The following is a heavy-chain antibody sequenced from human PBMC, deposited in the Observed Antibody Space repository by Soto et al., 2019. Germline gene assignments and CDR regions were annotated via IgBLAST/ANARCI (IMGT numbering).Heavy chain of an antibody. CDR1: GGSISSYY. CDR2: IYYSGST. D-gene: IGHD6-13*01. CDR3: ARDLGLVAAAGPENYYYYGMDV. V-gene: IGHV4-59*01. J-gene: IGHJ6*02. Sequence: SETLSLTCTASGGSISSYYCSWIRQPPGKGLEWIGYIYYSGSTNYNPSLKSRVTISVDTSKNQFSLKLSSVTAADTAVYYCARDLGLVAAAGPENYYYYGMDVWGQGTTVTVSS.